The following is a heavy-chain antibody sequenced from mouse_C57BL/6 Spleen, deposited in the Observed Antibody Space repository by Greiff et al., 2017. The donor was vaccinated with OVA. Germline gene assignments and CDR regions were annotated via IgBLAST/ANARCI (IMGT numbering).Heavy chain of an antibody. CDR3: ARMANYVYFDY. V-gene: IGHV3-6*01. CDR2: ISYDGSN. J-gene: IGHJ2*01. Sequence: EVKLMESGPGLVKPSQSLSLTCSVTGYSITSGYYWNWIRQFPGNKLEWMGYISYDGSNNYNPSLKNRISITRDTSKNQFFLKLNSVTTEDTATYYCARMANYVYFDYWGQGTTLTVSS. CDR1: GYSITSGYY. D-gene: IGHD2-4*01.